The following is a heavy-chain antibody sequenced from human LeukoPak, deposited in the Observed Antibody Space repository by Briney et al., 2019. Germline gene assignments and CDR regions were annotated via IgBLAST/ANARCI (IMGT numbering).Heavy chain of an antibody. CDR3: ASLVRRFTGAFDI. J-gene: IGHJ3*02. CDR1: LDSTTSNF. D-gene: IGHD3-10*01. V-gene: IGHV4-4*02. CDR2: IHRSGST. Sequence: SETLSLTCTVSLDSTTSNFWSWVRQPPGKGLEWIGEIHRSGSTNYNPSLQSRVTISIDRSKNQIALELSSVTAADTAVYYCASLVRRFTGAFDIWGQGTMVTVSS.